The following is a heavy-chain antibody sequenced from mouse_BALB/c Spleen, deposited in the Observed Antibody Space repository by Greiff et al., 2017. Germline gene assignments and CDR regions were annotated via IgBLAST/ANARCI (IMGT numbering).Heavy chain of an antibody. Sequence: EVQLVESGAGLVKPSQSLSLSCTVSGYSFTSDYVWYWIRQFPGNHLGWMVYIRYSGSTSYNPSLKSRISITRDTSTNHFFLHLKSVTTEDTATYDCARKEVIYYDYDGFAYWGQGTLVTVSA. CDR3: ARKEVIYYDYDGFAY. D-gene: IGHD2-4*01. V-gene: IGHV3-2*02. CDR1: GYSFTSDYV. J-gene: IGHJ3*01. CDR2: IRYSGST.